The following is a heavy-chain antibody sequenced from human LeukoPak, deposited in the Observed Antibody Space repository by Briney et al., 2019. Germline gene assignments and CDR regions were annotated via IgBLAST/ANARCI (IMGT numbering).Heavy chain of an antibody. J-gene: IGHJ6*03. CDR1: GFTFSTFG. V-gene: IGHV3-30*02. CDR3: AKDNHNSGWSSTFYYYYYMDV. CDR2: IRYDGSDK. D-gene: IGHD6-19*01. Sequence: AGGSLRLSCAASGFTFSTFGMHWVRQAPGKGLEWVAFIRYDGSDKYYADSVKGRFTISRDNSKNTLYLQMNSLRAEDTAVYYCAKDNHNSGWSSTFYYYYYMDVWGKGTTVTISS.